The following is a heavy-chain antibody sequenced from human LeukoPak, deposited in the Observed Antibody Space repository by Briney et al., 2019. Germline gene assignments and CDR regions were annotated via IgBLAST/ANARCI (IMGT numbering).Heavy chain of an antibody. CDR2: IYYSGST. J-gene: IGHJ2*01. D-gene: IGHD2/OR15-2a*01. CDR3: ARAFRAQYFDL. Sequence: PSQTLSLTCTVSVGSITTSSYYWGWIRQPPGKGLEWIGIIYYSGSTYYNPSLKGRVTISVDTSKNQFSLKLSSVTAADTAVYYCARAFRAQYFDLWGRGTLVTVSS. V-gene: IGHV4-39*01. CDR1: VGSITTSSYY.